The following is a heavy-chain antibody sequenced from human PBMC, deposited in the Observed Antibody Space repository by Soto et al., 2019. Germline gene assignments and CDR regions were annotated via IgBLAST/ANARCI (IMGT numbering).Heavy chain of an antibody. CDR2: ISAYNGNT. V-gene: IGHV1-18*01. CDR1: TYIFTSYR. Sequence: GSGNVSGESSTYIFTSYRISWVRQAPGQGLEWMGWISAYNGNTNYAQKVPGRVTMTTDTPTSTAHMEVRSLRSDDTPVPYCSSNYENRYFDYWCQGTLVTVSS. D-gene: IGHD1-7*01. CDR3: SSNYENRYFDY. J-gene: IGHJ4*02.